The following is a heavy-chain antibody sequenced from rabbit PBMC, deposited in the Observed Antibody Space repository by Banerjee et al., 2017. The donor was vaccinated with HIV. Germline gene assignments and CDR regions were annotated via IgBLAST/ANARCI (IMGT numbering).Heavy chain of an antibody. J-gene: IGHJ4*01. CDR3: ARARSAGYGGYGYSTGFTL. V-gene: IGHV1S47*01. D-gene: IGHD6-1*01. CDR2: IYPDYGST. Sequence: QEQLVESGGSLVTLGGSLKLSCKASGIDFSNYGISWVRQAPGKGLEWIAYIYPDYGSTHYASWVNGRFTISLDNAQNTVFLQMTSLTAADTATYFCARARSAGYGGYGYSTGFTLWGQGTLVTVS. CDR1: GIDFSNYG.